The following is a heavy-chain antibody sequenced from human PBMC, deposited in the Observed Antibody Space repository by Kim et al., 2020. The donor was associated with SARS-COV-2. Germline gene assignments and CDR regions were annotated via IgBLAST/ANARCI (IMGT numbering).Heavy chain of an antibody. CDR3: ARERRDSYGMDV. Sequence: YYADSVKGRFTISRDNAKNSLYLQMNSLRDEDTAVYYCARERRDSYGMDVWGQGTTVTVSS. J-gene: IGHJ6*02. V-gene: IGHV3-48*02.